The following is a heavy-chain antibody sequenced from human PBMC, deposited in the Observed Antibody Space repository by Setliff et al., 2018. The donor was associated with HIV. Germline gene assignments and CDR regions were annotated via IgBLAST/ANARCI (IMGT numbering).Heavy chain of an antibody. CDR2: IRTKNYRGTT. CDR3: TRAVSPDY. CDR1: GFTFGEYP. V-gene: IGHV3-49*03. Sequence: GGSLRLSCATSGFTFGEYPMGWFRQAPGKGLEWVSFIRTKNYRGTTEYAASVKGRFTISRDESKSIAYLQMNSLKTDDTAVYYCTRAVSPDYWGQGTLVTVSS. J-gene: IGHJ4*02.